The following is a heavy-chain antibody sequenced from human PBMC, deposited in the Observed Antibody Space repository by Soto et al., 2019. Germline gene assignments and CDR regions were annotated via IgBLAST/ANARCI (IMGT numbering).Heavy chain of an antibody. Sequence: TLSLPGAVSGGSVSGGCFSWSWIRQPPGKGLEWIGYILHTGGTQYNPSLKSRVSMSVDKSKNQFSLNLTSLTAADTAVYYCARLQFGEGFAYWGQGALGTVS. J-gene: IGHJ4*02. CDR1: GGSVSGGCFS. D-gene: IGHD3-10*01. CDR3: ARLQFGEGFAY. V-gene: IGHV4-30-2*01. CDR2: ILHTGGT.